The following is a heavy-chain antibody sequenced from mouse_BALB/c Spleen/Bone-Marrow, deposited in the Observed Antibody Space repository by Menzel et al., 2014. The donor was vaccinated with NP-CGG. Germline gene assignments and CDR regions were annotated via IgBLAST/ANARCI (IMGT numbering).Heavy chain of an antibody. Sequence: EVKLLESGGGLVQPGGSLKLSCAASGFDFSRYWMSWVRQAPGKGLEWIGEINPDSSTINYTPSLKDKFIISRYNAKNTLFQQMSKVRYEDTALYYGAKQGYYDKGDYWGQGTPLTVSS. J-gene: IGHJ2*01. D-gene: IGHD2-4*01. CDR2: INPDSSTI. CDR3: AKQGYYDKGDY. V-gene: IGHV4-1*02. CDR1: GFDFSRYW.